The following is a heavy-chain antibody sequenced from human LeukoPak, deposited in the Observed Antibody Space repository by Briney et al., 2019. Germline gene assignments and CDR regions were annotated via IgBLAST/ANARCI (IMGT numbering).Heavy chain of an antibody. D-gene: IGHD5-24*01. Sequence: GGSLRLSCAASGFTVSSNYMSWVRQAPGKGLEWVSVIYSGGGTYYADSVKGRFTISRDNSKNTLYLQMNSLRAEDTAVYYCARWLQLNWFDPWGQGTLVTVSS. CDR1: GFTVSSNY. CDR2: IYSGGGT. V-gene: IGHV3-53*01. J-gene: IGHJ5*02. CDR3: ARWLQLNWFDP.